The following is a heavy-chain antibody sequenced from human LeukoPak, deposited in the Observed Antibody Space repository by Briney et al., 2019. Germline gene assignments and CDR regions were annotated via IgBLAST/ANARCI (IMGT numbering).Heavy chain of an antibody. CDR3: ARGTYYYDSSGHYYVVKNRYYFDY. CDR2: INHSGST. J-gene: IGHJ4*02. Sequence: SETLSLTCAVYGGSFSGYYWSWIRQPPGKGLEWIGEINHSGSTNYNPSLKSRVTISVDTSKNQFSLKLSSVTAADTAVYYCARGTYYYDSSGHYYVVKNRYYFDYWGQGTPVTVSS. V-gene: IGHV4-34*01. D-gene: IGHD3-22*01. CDR1: GGSFSGYY.